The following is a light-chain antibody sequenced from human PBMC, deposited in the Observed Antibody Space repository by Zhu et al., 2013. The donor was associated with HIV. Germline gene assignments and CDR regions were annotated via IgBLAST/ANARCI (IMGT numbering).Light chain of an antibody. V-gene: IGKV3-11*02. CDR1: QSVNRH. CDR3: QQYGSSPLT. Sequence: EVVLTQSPATLSVSPGERATFSCRASQSVNRHVAWYQQKFGQPPRLLMYETSTRAAGIPARFSGSGSVRDFTLTITGLEPEDFAVYYCQQYGSSPLTFGGGPRWKS. J-gene: IGKJ4*01. CDR2: ETS.